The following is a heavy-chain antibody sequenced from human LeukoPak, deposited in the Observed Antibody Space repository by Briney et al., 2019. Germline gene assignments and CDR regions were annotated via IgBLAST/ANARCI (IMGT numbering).Heavy chain of an antibody. Sequence: PGGSLRLSCAASGFTFSSYWMTWVRQAPGKGLEWVANIKEDGSEKHYGDSVKGRFTISRDNAKNSLYLQMNSLRAEDTAVYYCARVEVLRFLEWLPQVSWFDPWGQGTLVTVSS. D-gene: IGHD3-3*01. V-gene: IGHV3-7*03. CDR1: GFTFSSYW. CDR2: IKEDGSEK. CDR3: ARVEVLRFLEWLPQVSWFDP. J-gene: IGHJ5*02.